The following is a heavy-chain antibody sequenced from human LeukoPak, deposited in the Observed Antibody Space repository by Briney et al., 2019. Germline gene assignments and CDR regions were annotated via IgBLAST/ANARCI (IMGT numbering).Heavy chain of an antibody. CDR2: INSDGSST. Sequence: GGSLRLSCAASGFTFSSYWLHWVRQTPGKGLVWVSRINSDGSSTAYADSVKGRFTISRDNSKNTLYLQMNSLRAEDTAVYYCAKASSKWVQLWGYYFDYWGQGTLVTVSS. V-gene: IGHV3-74*01. J-gene: IGHJ4*02. CDR3: AKASSKWVQLWGYYFDY. D-gene: IGHD5-18*01. CDR1: GFTFSSYW.